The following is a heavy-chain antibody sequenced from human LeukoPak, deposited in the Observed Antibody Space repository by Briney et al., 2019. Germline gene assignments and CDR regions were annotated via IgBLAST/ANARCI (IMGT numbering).Heavy chain of an antibody. V-gene: IGHV1-8*01. Sequence: ASVKVSCKASGYTFTSYDINWVRQATGQGLEWMGWMNPNSGNTGYAQKFQGRVTMTRNTSISTAYMELSSLRSEDTAVYYCARAWQQTKVVGYWGQGTLVTVSS. CDR1: GYTFTSYD. CDR2: MNPNSGNT. CDR3: ARAWQQTKVVGY. J-gene: IGHJ4*02. D-gene: IGHD6-13*01.